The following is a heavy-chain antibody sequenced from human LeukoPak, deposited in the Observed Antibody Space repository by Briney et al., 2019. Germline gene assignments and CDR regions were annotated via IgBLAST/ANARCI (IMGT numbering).Heavy chain of an antibody. CDR1: GVSFNDYY. V-gene: IGHV4-34*01. D-gene: IGHD1-14*01. Sequence: SETLSLTCAVSGVSFNDYYWSWVRQSPGKGLEWIGEINHSGYTNDSPSLKSRVTISIDTSGKQFSLNLRSVTVADTAVYYCTRMTTGHDYWGQGTLVTVSS. CDR3: TRMTTGHDY. J-gene: IGHJ4*02. CDR2: INHSGYT.